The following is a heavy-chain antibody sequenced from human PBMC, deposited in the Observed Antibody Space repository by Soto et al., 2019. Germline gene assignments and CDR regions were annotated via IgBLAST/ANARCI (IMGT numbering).Heavy chain of an antibody. CDR2: VIPILGVA. Sequence: VQLEQSGAEVKTPGSSVKVSCKASGDSFSSYTISWVRQAPGQGLEWMGRVIPILGVANYAPNFQGRVAITADKSTSTAFMELNSLRSEDTDIYYCTRDPNYDGSGGGVDWGQGTLVTVSS. CDR1: GDSFSSYT. J-gene: IGHJ4*02. V-gene: IGHV1-69*04. CDR3: TRDPNYDGSGGGVD. D-gene: IGHD3-22*01.